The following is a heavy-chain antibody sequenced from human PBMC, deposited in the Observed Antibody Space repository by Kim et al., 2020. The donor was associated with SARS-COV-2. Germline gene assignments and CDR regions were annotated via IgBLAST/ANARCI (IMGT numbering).Heavy chain of an antibody. V-gene: IGHV4-59*01. J-gene: IGHJ4*02. Sequence: SETLSLTCTVSGVSISSYYWSWIRQPPGKGLEWIGYIYYSGSTNYNPSLKSRVTISVDTSKNQFSLKLRSVTAADTAAYYCARGKRLSTVTDFDYWGQG. D-gene: IGHD4-17*01. CDR3: ARGKRLSTVTDFDY. CDR2: IYYSGST. CDR1: GVSISSYY.